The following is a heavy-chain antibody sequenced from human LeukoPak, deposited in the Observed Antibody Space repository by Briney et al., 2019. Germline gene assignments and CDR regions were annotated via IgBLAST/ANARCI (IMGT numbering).Heavy chain of an antibody. J-gene: IGHJ4*02. CDR1: GFTFRSYD. D-gene: IGHD5-18*01. Sequence: GGSLRLSCTASGFTFRSYDMLWVRQAPGKGLEWVAVISYDGSNKYYADSVKGRFTISRDNSKNTLYLQMNSLRAEDTAVYYCASGYSYLDYWGQGTLVTVSS. CDR3: ASGYSYLDY. V-gene: IGHV3-30*19. CDR2: ISYDGSNK.